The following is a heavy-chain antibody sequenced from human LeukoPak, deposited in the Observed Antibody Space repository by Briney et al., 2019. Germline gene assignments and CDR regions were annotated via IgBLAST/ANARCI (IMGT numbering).Heavy chain of an antibody. CDR2: ISYDGSSK. Sequence: PGGALRHSCAASGFTFSNFAIHGGRQAPGKGLEWGAVISYDGSSKYYADSVKGRFTISTDNSKNTLYLQMNCLRDDDTAVYSCSRYCTSTSCSEAYWGQGTLVTVCS. V-gene: IGHV3-30-3*01. J-gene: IGHJ4*02. D-gene: IGHD2-2*01. CDR1: GFTFSNFA. CDR3: SRYCTSTSCSEAY.